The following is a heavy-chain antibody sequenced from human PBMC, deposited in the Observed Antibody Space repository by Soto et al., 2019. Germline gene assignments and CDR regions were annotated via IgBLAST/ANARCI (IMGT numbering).Heavy chain of an antibody. CDR1: GFTFDDYA. J-gene: IGHJ6*02. CDR2: ISWNSGSI. CDR3: AKDIQGPSDSFLGYPPSYYYYYGMDV. D-gene: IGHD3-3*01. Sequence: PGGSLRLSCAASGFTFDDYAMHWVRQAPGKGLEWVSGISWNSGSIGYADSVKGRFTISRDNAKNSLYLQMNSLRAEDTALYYCAKDIQGPSDSFLGYPPSYYYYYGMDVWGQGTTVTVSS. V-gene: IGHV3-9*01.